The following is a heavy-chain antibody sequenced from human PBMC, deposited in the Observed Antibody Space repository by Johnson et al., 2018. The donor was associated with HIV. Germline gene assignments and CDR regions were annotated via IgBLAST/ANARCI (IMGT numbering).Heavy chain of an antibody. Sequence: VQLVESGGGVVQPGRSLRLSCSASGFDFSSYAINWVRQAPGKGLEWVSRINSDGSSTTYADSVKGRFTISRDNAKNTLYLQMNSLRAEDTAVYYCARSGSYYGAFDIWGQGTMVTVSS. V-gene: IGHV3-74*02. J-gene: IGHJ3*02. CDR2: INSDGSST. CDR3: ARSGSYYGAFDI. CDR1: GFDFSSYA. D-gene: IGHD1-26*01.